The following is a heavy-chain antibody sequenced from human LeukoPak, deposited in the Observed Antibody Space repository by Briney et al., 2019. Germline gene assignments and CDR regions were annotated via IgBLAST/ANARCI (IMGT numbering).Heavy chain of an antibody. J-gene: IGHJ4*02. CDR2: ISSSSSYI. Sequence: GGSLRLSCAASGFTFSSNSMNWVRQAPGKGLEWVSSISSSSSYIYYADSVKGRFTISRDNAKNSLYLQMNSPRAEDTAVYYCARYSSGWPGYFDYWGQGTLVTVSS. V-gene: IGHV3-21*01. CDR1: GFTFSSNS. CDR3: ARYSSGWPGYFDY. D-gene: IGHD6-25*01.